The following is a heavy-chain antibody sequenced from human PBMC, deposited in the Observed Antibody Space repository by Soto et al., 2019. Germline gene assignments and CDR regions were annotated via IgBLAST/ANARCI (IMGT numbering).Heavy chain of an antibody. V-gene: IGHV3-30*18. CDR2: ISYDGSNK. Sequence: GGSLRLSCAASGFTFSNYGMHWVRQAPGKGLEWVAVISYDGSNKYYADSVKGRFTISRDNSKNTLYLQMNSLRGEDTAVYYCAKDLGMAAAGDNYNYMDVWGKGTTVTVSS. CDR3: AKDLGMAAAGDNYNYMDV. CDR1: GFTFSNYG. J-gene: IGHJ6*03. D-gene: IGHD6-13*01.